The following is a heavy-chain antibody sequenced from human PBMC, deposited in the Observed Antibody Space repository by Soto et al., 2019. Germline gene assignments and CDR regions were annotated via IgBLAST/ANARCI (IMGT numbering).Heavy chain of an antibody. CDR1: GFTFSSYA. J-gene: IGHJ4*02. Sequence: PGGSLRLSCAASGFTFSSYAMSWVRQAPGKGLEWVSAISGSGGSTYYADSVKGRFTISRDNSKNTLYLQMNSLRAEDTAVYYCAKDNRYYYDSSGYYFDYWGQGTLVTVSS. CDR2: ISGSGGST. CDR3: AKDNRYYYDSSGYYFDY. D-gene: IGHD3-22*01. V-gene: IGHV3-23*01.